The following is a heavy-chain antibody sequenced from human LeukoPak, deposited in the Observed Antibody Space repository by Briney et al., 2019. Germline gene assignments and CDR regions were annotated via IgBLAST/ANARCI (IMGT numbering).Heavy chain of an antibody. V-gene: IGHV1-18*01. CDR3: ARDSRSGYSYGSFDY. J-gene: IGHJ4*02. D-gene: IGHD5-18*01. Sequence: ASVKVSCKASGYTFTSYGISWVRRAPGQGLEWMGWISAYNGNTNYAQKLQGRVTMTTDTSTSTAYMELRSLRSDDTAVYYCARDSRSGYSYGSFDYWGQGTLVTVSS. CDR1: GYTFTSYG. CDR2: ISAYNGNT.